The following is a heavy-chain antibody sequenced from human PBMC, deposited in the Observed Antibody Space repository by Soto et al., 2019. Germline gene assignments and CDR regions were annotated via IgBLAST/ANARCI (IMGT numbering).Heavy chain of an antibody. J-gene: IGHJ4*02. V-gene: IGHV4-30-4*01. CDR1: GGSISSGDYY. Sequence: PSETLSLTCTVSGGSISSGDYYWSLIRHPPWKGLYWIWYIYYSGITYYNPSLKIRVTISVDACKNRFSLNLISVTASYTAVYYCARTRREPTAVFDYWGQGTLVTVSS. CDR3: ARTRREPTAVFDY. D-gene: IGHD1-1*01. CDR2: IYYSGIT.